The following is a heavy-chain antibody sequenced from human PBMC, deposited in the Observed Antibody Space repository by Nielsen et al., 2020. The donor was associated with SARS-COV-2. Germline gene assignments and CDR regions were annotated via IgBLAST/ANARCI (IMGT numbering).Heavy chain of an antibody. V-gene: IGHV3-9*01. CDR1: GFTFDDYA. Sequence: SLKISCAASGFTFDDYAMHWVRQPPGKGLEWVSGISWNSGYIVSADSVKGRFTISRDNSKNTLYLQMNSLRAEDTAVYYCARDLSVGDYGDYWGQGTLVTVSS. D-gene: IGHD4-17*01. CDR2: ISWNSGYI. J-gene: IGHJ4*02. CDR3: ARDLSVGDYGDY.